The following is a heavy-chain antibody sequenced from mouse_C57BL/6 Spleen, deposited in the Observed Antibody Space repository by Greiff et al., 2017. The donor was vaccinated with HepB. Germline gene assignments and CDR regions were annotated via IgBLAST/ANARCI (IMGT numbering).Heavy chain of an antibody. CDR3: ARCTFLFITTVVRYFDY. V-gene: IGHV1-9*01. CDR2: ILPGSGST. Sequence: QVQLKESGAELMKPGASVKLSCKATGYTFTGYWIEWVKQRPGHGLEWIGEILPGSGSTNYNEKFKGKATFTADTSSNTAYMQLSSLTTEDSAIYYCARCTFLFITTVVRYFDYWGQGTTLTVSS. D-gene: IGHD1-1*01. CDR1: GYTFTGYW. J-gene: IGHJ2*01.